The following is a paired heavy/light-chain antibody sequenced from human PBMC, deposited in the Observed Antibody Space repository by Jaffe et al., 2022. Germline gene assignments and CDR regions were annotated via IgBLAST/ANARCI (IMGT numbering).Heavy chain of an antibody. CDR1: GGSVSSGSYY. J-gene: IGHJ6*03. V-gene: IGHV4-61*01. D-gene: IGHD4-4*01. Sequence: QVQLQESGPGLVKPSETLSLTCTVSGGSVSSGSYYWSWIRQPPGKGLEWIGYIYYSGSTNYNPSLKRRVTISVDTSKNQFSLKLSSVTAADTAVYYCARVTRAGYSNIPRYYYMDVWGKGTTVTVSS. CDR3: ARVTRAGYSNIPRYYYMDV. CDR2: IYYSGST.
Light chain of an antibody. Sequence: SYELTQPPSVSVSPGQTASITCSGDKLGDKYACWYQQKPGQSPVLVIYQDSKRPSGIPERFSGSNSGNTATLTISGTQAMDEADYYCQAWDSSVVVFGGGTKLTVL. CDR2: QDS. V-gene: IGLV3-1*01. CDR1: KLGDKY. CDR3: QAWDSSVVV. J-gene: IGLJ2*01.